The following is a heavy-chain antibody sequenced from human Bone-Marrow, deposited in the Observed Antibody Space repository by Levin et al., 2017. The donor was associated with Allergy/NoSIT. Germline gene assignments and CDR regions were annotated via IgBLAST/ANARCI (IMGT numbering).Heavy chain of an antibody. CDR2: VCYSGST. CDR3: ARGLIITQGGSKYYYGVDG. J-gene: IGHJ6*02. D-gene: IGHD3-10*01. Sequence: PSQTLSLTCTVSGGSVFSGSYYWRWIRQPPGKGLEYIGYVCYSGSTNYNPSLKSRVTISMDTSKNQLSLKLSSVSAADTAVYYCARGLIITQGGSKYYYGVDGWGQGTPVTVSS. V-gene: IGHV4-61*01. CDR1: GGSVFSGSYY.